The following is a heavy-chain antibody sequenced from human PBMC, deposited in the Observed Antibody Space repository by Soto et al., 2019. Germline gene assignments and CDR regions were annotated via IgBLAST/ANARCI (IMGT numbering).Heavy chain of an antibody. V-gene: IGHV5-51*01. Sequence: GESLKISCKGSGYTFTTYWIGWVRQMPGKGLEWMGIIYPGDSDTRYGPSFQGQVTISADKSISTAYLQWSSLKASDTAIYYCARSIIHGDSDYWGQGNLVTVS. CDR3: ARSIIHGDSDY. CDR1: GYTFTTYW. D-gene: IGHD4-17*01. CDR2: IYPGDSDT. J-gene: IGHJ4*02.